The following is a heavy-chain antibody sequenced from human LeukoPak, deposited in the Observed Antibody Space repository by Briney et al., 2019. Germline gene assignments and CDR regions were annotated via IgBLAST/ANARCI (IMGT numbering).Heavy chain of an antibody. D-gene: IGHD3-3*01. J-gene: IGHJ6*03. CDR3: ARAGQYYDFWSGYYPPMYYMDV. CDR1: GYTFTSYD. V-gene: IGHV1-8*03. Sequence: ASVKVSCKASGYTFTSYDINWVRQATGQGLEWMGWMNPNSGNTGYAQKFQGRVTITRNTSISTAYMELSSLRSEDTAVYYCARAGQYYDFWSGYYPPMYYMDVWGKGTTVTVSS. CDR2: MNPNSGNT.